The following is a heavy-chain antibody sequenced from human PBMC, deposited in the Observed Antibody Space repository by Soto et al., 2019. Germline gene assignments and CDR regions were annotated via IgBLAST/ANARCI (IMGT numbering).Heavy chain of an antibody. CDR3: ARVRQGCSANNCYFDP. J-gene: IGHJ5*01. Sequence: SETLSLTCTLSGGSVRAPDWWNWVRQSPDKGLEWIAEVHISGHSNYNPPLRSRVSVSIDSSKNQFYLNLNSVTAADTAIYYCARVRQGCSANNCYFDPWGQGTQVTVSS. V-gene: IGHV4-4*02. CDR2: VHISGHS. D-gene: IGHD1-1*01. CDR1: GGSVRAPDW.